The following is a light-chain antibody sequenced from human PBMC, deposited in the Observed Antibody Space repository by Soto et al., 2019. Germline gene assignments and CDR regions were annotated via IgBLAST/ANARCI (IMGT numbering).Light chain of an antibody. V-gene: IGLV1-40*01. J-gene: IGLJ3*02. CDR1: SSNIGAGYD. Sequence: QSVLTQPPSVSGAPGQRVTISCTGSSSNIGAGYDVHWYQQLPGTAPKLLIYGNSNRPSGFPDRVSGSKSGTSASLAITGLQAEDEADYYCQSYDSSLSGAGVFGGGTKLTVL. CDR3: QSYDSSLSGAGV. CDR2: GNS.